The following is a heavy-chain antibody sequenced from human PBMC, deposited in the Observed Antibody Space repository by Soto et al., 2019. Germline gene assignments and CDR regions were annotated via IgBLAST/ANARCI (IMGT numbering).Heavy chain of an antibody. J-gene: IGHJ4*02. D-gene: IGHD6-19*01. CDR2: ISGSGGST. CDR1: GFTFSSYA. CDR3: AKDVYSSGWSDY. Sequence: LRLSCAASGFTFSSYAMNWVRQAPGKGLEWVSVISGSGGSTYYADPVKGRFTISRDNSKNTLYLQMNSLRAEDTAVYNCAKDVYSSGWSDYWGQGTLVTVSS. V-gene: IGHV3-23*01.